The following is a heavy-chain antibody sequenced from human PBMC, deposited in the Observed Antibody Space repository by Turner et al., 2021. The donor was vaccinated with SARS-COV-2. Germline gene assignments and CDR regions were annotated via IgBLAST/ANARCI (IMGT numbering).Heavy chain of an antibody. CDR3: ARDGVGATTYLDY. J-gene: IGHJ4*02. V-gene: IGHV3-74*01. D-gene: IGHD1-26*01. Sequence: EVQLVESGGGVVQPGGSLRLSCAASGFTFSSYWMHWVRQAPGKGLVWVSRIKSDGSSTIYADSVKGRFTISRDNAKNTLYLQMNSLRAEDTAVYYCARDGVGATTYLDYWGQGTLVTVSS. CDR2: IKSDGSST. CDR1: GFTFSSYW.